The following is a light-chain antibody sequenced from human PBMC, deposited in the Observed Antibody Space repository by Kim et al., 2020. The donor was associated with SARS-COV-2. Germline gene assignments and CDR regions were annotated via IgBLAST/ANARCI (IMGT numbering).Light chain of an antibody. CDR2: GKN. CDR3: NSRDSSAKRYV. J-gene: IGLJ1*01. Sequence: ALGKKIRTTSQGDSLSTYFATWYQPKPGQAPVLVLYGKNNRPSGIPDRFSASTSGNTASLTITGAQAEDEADYYCNSRDSSAKRYVFGSGTKVTVL. CDR1: SLSTYF. V-gene: IGLV3-19*01.